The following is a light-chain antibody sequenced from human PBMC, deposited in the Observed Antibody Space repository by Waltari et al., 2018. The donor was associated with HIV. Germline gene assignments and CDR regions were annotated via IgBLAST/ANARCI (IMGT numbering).Light chain of an antibody. CDR1: ENVYTN. Sequence: EIVLTQSPATLSLSPGERATLSCRASENVYTNLAWYQQKPGQAPRLLIYAASIRDTGVPVRFSGSGSGTVFTLTINILQSEDFAVYYCQQYNRRPPWTFGQGTKVEVK. V-gene: IGKV3D-15*03. CDR2: AAS. CDR3: QQYNRRPPWT. J-gene: IGKJ1*01.